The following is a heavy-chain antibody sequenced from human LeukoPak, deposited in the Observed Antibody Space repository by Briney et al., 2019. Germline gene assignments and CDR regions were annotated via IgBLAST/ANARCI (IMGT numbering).Heavy chain of an antibody. CDR1: GFAFNTQA. J-gene: IGHJ4*02. V-gene: IGHV3-30*15. Sequence: GRSLRLSCVASGFAFNTQAMHWFRQAPGKGLDGLAVISRDGSIIYYADSVKGRFTISRDNSKQTLYLQVSSLRVADRAVYYCVRELGGYDEPTGRWTFDYWGQGTLVTVSS. CDR2: ISRDGSII. CDR3: VRELGGYDEPTGRWTFDY. D-gene: IGHD5-12*01.